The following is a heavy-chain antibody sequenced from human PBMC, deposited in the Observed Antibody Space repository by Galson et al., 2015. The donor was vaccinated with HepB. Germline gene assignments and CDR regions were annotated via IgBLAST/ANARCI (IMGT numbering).Heavy chain of an antibody. V-gene: IGHV3-23*01. D-gene: IGHD3/OR15-3a*01. CDR3: AKEGAEVGHPKFDS. J-gene: IGHJ4*02. CDR2: IHGNGDYT. Sequence: SLRLSCAASGFTFKNYGMSWVRQAPGKGLEWVSGIHGNGDYTYYVESVKGRFTISRDNSKNTSFLQMNSLRVDDTAIYYCAKEGAEVGHPKFDSWGQGIQVTVSS. CDR1: GFTFKNYG.